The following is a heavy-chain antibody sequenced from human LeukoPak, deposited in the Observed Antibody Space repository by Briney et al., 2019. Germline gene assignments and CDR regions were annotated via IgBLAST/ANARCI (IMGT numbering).Heavy chain of an antibody. Sequence: GGSLRLSCAASGFTFSSYWMSWVRQAPGKGLEWVANIKQDGSEKYYVDSVKGRFTISRDNAKNSLYLQMNSLRAEDTAVYYCARDLLPHSSGWHLPLFDYWGQGTLVTVSS. V-gene: IGHV3-7*01. CDR2: IKQDGSEK. CDR1: GFTFSSYW. J-gene: IGHJ4*02. D-gene: IGHD6-19*01. CDR3: ARDLLPHSSGWHLPLFDY.